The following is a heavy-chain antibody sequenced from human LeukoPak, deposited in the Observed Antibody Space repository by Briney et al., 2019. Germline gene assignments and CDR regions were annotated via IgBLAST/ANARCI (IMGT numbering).Heavy chain of an antibody. Sequence: SQTLSLTCAISGDSVSSNRAAWGWIRQSPSRGLEWLGRTYYMSKWYNDYGPSVKSRITINSDTSKNQFFLHLNSVTPEDTAVYYCARPHEIAAAGQGIDYWGQGTLVTVSS. CDR1: GDSVSSNRAA. D-gene: IGHD6-13*01. CDR2: TYYMSKWYN. V-gene: IGHV6-1*01. J-gene: IGHJ4*02. CDR3: ARPHEIAAAGQGIDY.